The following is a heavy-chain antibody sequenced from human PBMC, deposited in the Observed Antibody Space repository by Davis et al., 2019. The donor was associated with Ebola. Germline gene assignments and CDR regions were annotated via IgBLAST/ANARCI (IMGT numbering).Heavy chain of an antibody. J-gene: IGHJ6*02. CDR3: ARASSIAARHYYYGMDV. Sequence: SVKVSCKASGGTFSSYAISWVRQAPGQGLEWMGRIIPILGIANYAQKFQGRVTITADKSTSTAYMELRSLRSDDTAVYYCARASSIAARHYYYGMDVWGQGTTVTVSS. CDR1: GGTFSSYA. CDR2: IIPILGIA. V-gene: IGHV1-69*04. D-gene: IGHD6-6*01.